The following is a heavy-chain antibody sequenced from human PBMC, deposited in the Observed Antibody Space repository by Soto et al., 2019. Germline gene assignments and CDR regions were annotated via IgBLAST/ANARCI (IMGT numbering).Heavy chain of an antibody. CDR3: ARESFYDSSGYHDY. Sequence: VGSLRLSCAASGFTVSSNYMSWVRQAPGKGLEWVSVIYSGGSTYYADSVKGRFTISRDNSKNTLYLQMNSLRAEDTAVYYCARESFYDSSGYHDYWGQGTLVTVSS. J-gene: IGHJ4*02. D-gene: IGHD3-22*01. V-gene: IGHV3-53*01. CDR1: GFTVSSNY. CDR2: IYSGGST.